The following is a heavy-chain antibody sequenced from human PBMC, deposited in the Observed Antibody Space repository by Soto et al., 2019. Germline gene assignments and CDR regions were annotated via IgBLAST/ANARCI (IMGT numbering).Heavy chain of an antibody. CDR3: ARDGGGRLEDYYYYYGMDV. J-gene: IGHJ6*02. CDR1: GFTFSSYG. Sequence: PGGSLRLSCAASGFTFSSYGMHWVRQAPGKGLEWVAVIWYDGSNKYYADSVKGRFTISRDNSKNTLYLQMNSLRAEDTAVYYCARDGGGRLEDYYYYYGMDVWGQGTTVTVSS. D-gene: IGHD1-1*01. CDR2: IWYDGSNK. V-gene: IGHV3-33*01.